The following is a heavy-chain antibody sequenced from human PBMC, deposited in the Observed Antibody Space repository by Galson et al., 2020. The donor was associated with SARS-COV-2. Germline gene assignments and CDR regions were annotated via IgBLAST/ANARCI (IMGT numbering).Heavy chain of an antibody. D-gene: IGHD3-3*01. Sequence: SETLSLTCTVSGYSISSGYYWGWIRQPPGTGLEWIGRIYHSGSTYYNPSLKSRVTISVDTSKNHFSLKLSSVTAADTAVYYCARDYDFWSAYTHAFDIWGQGTMVTVSS. CDR2: IYHSGST. J-gene: IGHJ3*02. CDR1: GYSISSGYY. CDR3: ARDYDFWSAYTHAFDI. V-gene: IGHV4-38-2*02.